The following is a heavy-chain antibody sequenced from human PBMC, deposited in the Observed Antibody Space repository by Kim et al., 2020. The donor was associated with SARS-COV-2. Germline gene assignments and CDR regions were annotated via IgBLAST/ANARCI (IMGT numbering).Heavy chain of an antibody. CDR3: ARVLTSGWSYFDY. V-gene: IGHV3-21*04. CDR1: GFTFSSYS. Sequence: GGSLRLSCAASGFTFSSYSMNWVRQAPGKGLEWISSISSSSSYIYYADSVKGRFTISRDNARASLYLQMNSLRAEDTAVYYCARVLTSGWSYFDYWGQGTLVPSPQ. J-gene: IGHJ4*02. D-gene: IGHD6-19*01. CDR2: ISSSSSYI.